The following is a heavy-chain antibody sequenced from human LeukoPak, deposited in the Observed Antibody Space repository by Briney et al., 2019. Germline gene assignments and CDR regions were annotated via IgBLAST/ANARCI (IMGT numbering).Heavy chain of an antibody. J-gene: IGHJ5*02. CDR3: AKEEGWFDP. V-gene: IGHV3-9*01. Sequence: GGSLRLSCAASGFTFDDYAMHWVRQAPGKGLEWVSGISWNSGSIGCADSVKGRFTISRDNAKNSLYLQMNSLRAEDTALYYCAKEEGWFDPWGQGTLVTVSS. CDR2: ISWNSGSI. CDR1: GFTFDDYA.